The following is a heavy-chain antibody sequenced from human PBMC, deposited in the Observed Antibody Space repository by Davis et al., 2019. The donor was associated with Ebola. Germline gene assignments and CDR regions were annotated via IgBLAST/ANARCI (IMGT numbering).Heavy chain of an antibody. D-gene: IGHD3-10*01. V-gene: IGHV3-23*01. Sequence: GESLKISCAASFFPFPSFSMSWVRQAPGKGLEWVSAISGSGGSTYYADSVKGRFTISRDNSKNTLYLQMNSLRAEDTAVYYCAKDSYPMVRGVGDYWGQGTLVRVSS. CDR1: FFPFPSFS. CDR2: ISGSGGST. J-gene: IGHJ4*02. CDR3: AKDSYPMVRGVGDY.